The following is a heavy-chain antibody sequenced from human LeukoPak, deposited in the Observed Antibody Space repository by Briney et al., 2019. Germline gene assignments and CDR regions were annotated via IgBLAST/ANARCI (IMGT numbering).Heavy chain of an antibody. J-gene: IGHJ5*02. Sequence: PGRSLRLSCAASGFTFDDYAMHWVRQAPGKGLEWVSGISWNSGSIGYADSVKGRFTISRDNAKNSLYLQMNSLRAEDTALYYCAKGRSGTGRGWFDPWGQGTLVTVSS. CDR3: AKGRSGTGRGWFDP. CDR1: GFTFDDYA. D-gene: IGHD3-10*01. V-gene: IGHV3-9*01. CDR2: ISWNSGSI.